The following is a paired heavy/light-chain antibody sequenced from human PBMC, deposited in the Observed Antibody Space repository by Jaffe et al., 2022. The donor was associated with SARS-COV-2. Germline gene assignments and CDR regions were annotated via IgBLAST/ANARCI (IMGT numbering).Light chain of an antibody. CDR1: QSVSSSY. Sequence: EIVLTQSPGTLSLSPGERATLSCRASQSVSSSYLAWYQQKPGQAPRLLIFGASNRATGIPDRFSGRGSGTDFTLTITRLEPEDFAVYYCQQYGSSRTWTFGQGTKVEIK. V-gene: IGKV3-20*01. CDR3: QQYGSSRTWT. CDR2: GAS. J-gene: IGKJ1*01.
Heavy chain of an antibody. D-gene: IGHD3-16*01. CDR2: IYSGST. J-gene: IGHJ6*02. CDR3: ARSLGGYYYYSMDV. V-gene: IGHV4-59*01. CDR1: GGSISSYH. Sequence: QVQLQESGPGLVKPSETLSLTCTVSGGSISSYHWSWIRQPPGKGLEWIGYIYSGSTSYNPSLKSRVTITADTSKDHFSLRLSSVTAADTAVYYCARSLGGYYYYSMDVWGQGTTVTVSS.